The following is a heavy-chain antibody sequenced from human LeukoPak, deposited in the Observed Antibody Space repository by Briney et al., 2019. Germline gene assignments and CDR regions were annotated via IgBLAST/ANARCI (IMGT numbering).Heavy chain of an antibody. Sequence: GGSLRLSCAASGFTFSRHWMSWVRQAPGKGLEWVANIKQDGSGKYYVDSVKGRFTISRDNAKNSLSLQMNSLRAEDTALYYCARALRAQWLSFDYWGQGTLVTVSS. CDR1: GFTFSRHW. J-gene: IGHJ4*02. CDR3: ARALRAQWLSFDY. V-gene: IGHV3-7*01. CDR2: IKQDGSGK. D-gene: IGHD6-19*01.